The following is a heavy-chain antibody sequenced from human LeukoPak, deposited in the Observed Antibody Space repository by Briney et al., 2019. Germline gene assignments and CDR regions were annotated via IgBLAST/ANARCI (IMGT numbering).Heavy chain of an antibody. D-gene: IGHD3-10*01. V-gene: IGHV4-59*01. Sequence: PSETLSLTRTVSGGAISSYYWSSIRQPPGEGQEWIGYIYYSVSTNSNPSLKSRDTISVDTSTRQFSPKMSSVSAADTAVYYCARDPSYYYGAGGYFDAIDIWGQGTMVTVSS. CDR2: IYYSVST. J-gene: IGHJ3*02. CDR3: ARDPSYYYGAGGYFDAIDI. CDR1: GGAISSYY.